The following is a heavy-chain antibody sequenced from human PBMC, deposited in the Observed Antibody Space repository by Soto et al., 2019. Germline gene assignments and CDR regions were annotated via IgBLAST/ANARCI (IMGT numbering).Heavy chain of an antibody. CDR1: WFTFTRYS. V-gene: IGHV3-21*06. Sequence: GGSLRLSCAASWFTFTRYSMNWVRQAPGKGLEWVSSISSTTNYIYYGDSMKGRFTISRDNAKNSLYLEMNSLRAEDTAVYYCARESEDLTSNFDYWGQGTLVTVSS. J-gene: IGHJ4*02. CDR2: ISSTTNYI. CDR3: ARESEDLTSNFDY.